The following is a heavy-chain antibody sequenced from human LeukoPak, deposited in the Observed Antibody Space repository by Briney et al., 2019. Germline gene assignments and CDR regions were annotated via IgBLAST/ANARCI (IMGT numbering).Heavy chain of an antibody. CDR1: GFTFNSYS. CDR3: AKNYYDSSGLFDY. Sequence: GGSLRLSCAASGFTFNSYSMNWVRQAPGKGLEWVSSISSSSSYIYYADSVRGRFTISRDNTKNSLHLQMNSLRAEDTAVYYCAKNYYDSSGLFDYWGQGTLVIVSS. CDR2: ISSSSSYI. V-gene: IGHV3-21*01. D-gene: IGHD3-22*01. J-gene: IGHJ4*02.